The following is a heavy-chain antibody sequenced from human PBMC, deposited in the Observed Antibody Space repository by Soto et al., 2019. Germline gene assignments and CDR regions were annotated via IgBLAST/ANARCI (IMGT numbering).Heavy chain of an antibody. D-gene: IGHD3-10*01. V-gene: IGHV3-30*04. Sequence: PGGSLRLSCAASGFTFSSYAMHWVRQAPGKGLEWVTVISYDGRNKYYADSVKGRCTISRDNSKNTLYLQMNSLRAEDTAVYYCAREIERLLGYWGQGTLVTVSS. CDR1: GFTFSSYA. CDR3: AREIERLLGY. J-gene: IGHJ4*02. CDR2: ISYDGRNK.